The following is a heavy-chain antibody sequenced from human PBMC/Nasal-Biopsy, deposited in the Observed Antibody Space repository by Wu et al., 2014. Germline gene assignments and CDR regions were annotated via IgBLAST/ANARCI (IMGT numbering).Heavy chain of an antibody. CDR1: GFTFKTYA. J-gene: IGHJ3*02. V-gene: IGHV3-23*01. CDR2: VSVSGTTT. D-gene: IGHD3-3*01. Sequence: SCAATGFTFKTYAMSWVRQAPGKGLEWISGVSVSGTTTYYADSVKGRFTISRDNSKNTLYLQMNSLRAEDTAVYYCTKTLGVQIWGQGTMVSVSS. CDR3: TKTLGVQI.